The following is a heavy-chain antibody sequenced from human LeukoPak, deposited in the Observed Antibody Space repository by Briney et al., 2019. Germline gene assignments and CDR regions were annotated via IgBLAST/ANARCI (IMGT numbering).Heavy chain of an antibody. V-gene: IGHV3-23*01. J-gene: IGHJ4*02. CDR2: ISGSGGST. CDR3: ARPSNDYSNYGYFDY. Sequence: GGSLRLSCAASGFTFSSYAMSWVRQAPGKGLEWVSAISGSGGSTYYADSVKGRFTISRDNSKNMLYLQMNSLRVEDTAVYYCARPSNDYSNYGYFDYWGQGTLVTDSS. CDR1: GFTFSSYA. D-gene: IGHD4-11*01.